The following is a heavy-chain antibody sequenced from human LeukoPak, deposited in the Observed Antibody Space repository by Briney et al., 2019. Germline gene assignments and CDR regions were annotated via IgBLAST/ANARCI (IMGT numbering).Heavy chain of an antibody. J-gene: IGHJ4*02. D-gene: IGHD1-26*01. Sequence: GSLRLSCAASGFTFSSYWMIWVRQAPGKGLEWVANINQDGSARYSVDSVKGRFTISRDNAKNSLYLQMNSLRAEDTAVYYCARGATYAYYQDYWGQGTLVTVSS. CDR1: GFTFSSYW. CDR3: ARGATYAYYQDY. V-gene: IGHV3-7*01. CDR2: INQDGSAR.